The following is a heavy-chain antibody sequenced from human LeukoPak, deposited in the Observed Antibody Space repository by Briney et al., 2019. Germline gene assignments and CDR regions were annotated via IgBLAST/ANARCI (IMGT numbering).Heavy chain of an antibody. CDR3: ARLRDGYNLDAFDV. CDR2: IYYSGST. Sequence: PSETLSLTCTVSGGSISSYYWSWIRQPPGKGLEWIGYIYYSGSTNYNPSLKSRVTISVDTSKIQFSLNLNSVTAADTAVYYCARLRDGYNLDAFDVWGQGTMVTVSS. J-gene: IGHJ3*01. CDR1: GGSISSYY. D-gene: IGHD5-24*01. V-gene: IGHV4-59*08.